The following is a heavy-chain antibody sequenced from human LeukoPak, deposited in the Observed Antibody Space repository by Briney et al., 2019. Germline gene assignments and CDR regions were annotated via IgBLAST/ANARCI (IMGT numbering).Heavy chain of an antibody. CDR1: GFTFSGYW. J-gene: IGHJ4*02. CDR3: ASRGASGSARSYFDY. V-gene: IGHV3-7*03. CDR2: IKQDGSEK. D-gene: IGHD3-22*01. Sequence: GGSLRLSCAASGFTFSGYWMSWVRQTPGKGLEWVANIKQDGSEKYYVDSVKGRFTISRDNARNSLELQMNSLRAEDTAVYYCASRGASGSARSYFDYWGQGALVIVSS.